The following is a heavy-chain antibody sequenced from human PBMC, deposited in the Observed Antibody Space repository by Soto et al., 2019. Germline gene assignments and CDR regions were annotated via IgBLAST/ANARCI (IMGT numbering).Heavy chain of an antibody. CDR1: VGAFSGYA. CDR3: AREGDETAQYYYYGMDL. J-gene: IGHJ6*02. V-gene: IGHV1-69*13. Sequence: SGKFSCKASVGAFSGYAISCVRQAPGQGLEWMGGIIPIFGTANYAQKFQGRVTITADESTSTSYMDLSSLRSEATAVYYCAREGDETAQYYYYGMDLWGQGTTVTVSS. D-gene: IGHD3-16*01. CDR2: IIPIFGTA.